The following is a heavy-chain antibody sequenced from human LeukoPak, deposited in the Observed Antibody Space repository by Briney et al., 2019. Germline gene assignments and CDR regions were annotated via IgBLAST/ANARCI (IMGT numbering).Heavy chain of an antibody. J-gene: IGHJ6*02. CDR2: ISAYNGNT. Sequence: GASVKVSCKASGYTFTSYGISWVRQAPGQGLEWMGWISAYNGNTNYAQKLQGRVTMTTDTSTSTAYMELRSLRSDDTAVYYCARDWPTYYDFWSGYYTGYYYYGMDVWGQGTTVTVSS. CDR1: GYTFTSYG. CDR3: ARDWPTYYDFWSGYYTGYYYYGMDV. D-gene: IGHD3-3*01. V-gene: IGHV1-18*01.